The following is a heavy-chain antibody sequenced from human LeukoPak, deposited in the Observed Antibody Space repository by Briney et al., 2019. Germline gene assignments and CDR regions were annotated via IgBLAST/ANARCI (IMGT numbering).Heavy chain of an antibody. V-gene: IGHV3-23*01. CDR1: GFTFSSYA. CDR3: AKDQGLITFGGVIVMRNAFVI. D-gene: IGHD3-16*02. Sequence: PGGSLRLSCAASGFTFSSYAMSWVRQAPGKGLEWVSAISGSGGSTYYADSVKGRFTISRDNSKNTLYLQMNSLRAEDTAVYYCAKDQGLITFGGVIVMRNAFVIWGQGTMVTVSS. J-gene: IGHJ3*02. CDR2: ISGSGGST.